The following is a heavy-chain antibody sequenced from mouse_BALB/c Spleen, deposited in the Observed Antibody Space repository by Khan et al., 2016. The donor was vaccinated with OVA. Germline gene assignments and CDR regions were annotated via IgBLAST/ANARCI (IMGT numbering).Heavy chain of an antibody. CDR3: APVVTYYVSFAD. J-gene: IGHJ3*01. Sequence: EVQLQQSGPELVKPGASVKMSCKAAGYTFTSYVMHWVKQKPGLGLEWIGYIYPFNDDTKYNEKFIGKATLTSDKSSSTAYMELSTLTSEDSAVYYCAPVVTYYVSFADWGQGTLVTVSA. V-gene: IGHV1S136*01. CDR2: IYPFNDDT. D-gene: IGHD1-1*01. CDR1: GYTFTSYV.